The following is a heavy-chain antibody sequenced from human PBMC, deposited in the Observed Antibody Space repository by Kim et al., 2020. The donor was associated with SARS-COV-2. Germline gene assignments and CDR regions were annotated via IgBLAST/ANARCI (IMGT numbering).Heavy chain of an antibody. CDR2: INTNTGNP. D-gene: IGHD3-10*01. Sequence: ASVKVSCKASGYTFTTYAMNWVRQAPGQGLEWMGWINTNTGNPTYAQGFTGRFVYSLDTSVSTAYLQISSLKAEDTAVYYCARVGGGYGSGSYFYWGQGTLVTVSS. J-gene: IGHJ4*02. CDR1: GYTFTTYA. V-gene: IGHV7-4-1*02. CDR3: ARVGGGYGSGSYFY.